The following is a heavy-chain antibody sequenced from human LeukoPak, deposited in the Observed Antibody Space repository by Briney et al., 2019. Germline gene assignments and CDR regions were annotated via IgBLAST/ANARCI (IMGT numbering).Heavy chain of an antibody. CDR3: AREGWGSGSYGYFDY. Sequence: GGSLRLSCAASGFTFSSYAMSWVRQAPGKGLEWVSAISGSGGSTYYADSVKGRFTISRDNSKNTLYLQMNSLRAEDTAVYYCAREGWGSGSYGYFDYWGQGTLVTVSS. D-gene: IGHD1-26*01. J-gene: IGHJ4*02. CDR2: ISGSGGST. CDR1: GFTFSSYA. V-gene: IGHV3-23*01.